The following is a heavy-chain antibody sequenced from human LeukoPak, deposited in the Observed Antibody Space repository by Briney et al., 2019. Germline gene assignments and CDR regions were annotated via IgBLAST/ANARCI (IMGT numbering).Heavy chain of an antibody. CDR2: IDPNTGDT. V-gene: IGHV1-2*02. D-gene: IGHD3-22*01. CDR1: AYTFIAFY. Sequence: GASVKVSCKASAYTFIAFYMHWVRQAPGQGLEWMGWIDPNTGDTHYSQKFQGRVTMTRDTSISTAYMELSRLRSDDTAVYYCARAGSGYYNWFDPWGQGTLVTVSS. J-gene: IGHJ5*02. CDR3: ARAGSGYYNWFDP.